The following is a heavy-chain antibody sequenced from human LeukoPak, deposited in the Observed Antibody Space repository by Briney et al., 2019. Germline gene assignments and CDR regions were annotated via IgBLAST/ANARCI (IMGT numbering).Heavy chain of an antibody. CDR1: GYTFIGSY. CDR2: INPSGGST. CDR3: ARVPPGSNWFDP. V-gene: IGHV1-46*01. J-gene: IGHJ5*02. Sequence: ASVKVSCKASGYTFIGSYMHWVRQAPGQGLEWMGIINPSGGSTSYAQKFQGRVTMTRDMSTSTVYMELSSLRSEDTAVYYCARVPPGSNWFDPWGQGTLVTVSS. D-gene: IGHD5-12*01.